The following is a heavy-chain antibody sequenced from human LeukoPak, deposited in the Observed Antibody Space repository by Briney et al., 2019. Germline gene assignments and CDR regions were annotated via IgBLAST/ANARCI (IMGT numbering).Heavy chain of an antibody. CDR1: GFTFSSYS. V-gene: IGHV3-21*01. J-gene: IGHJ4*02. CDR3: ARGAGVVAATTLDY. Sequence: PGGSLRLSCAASGFTFSSYSMNWVRQAPGKGLEWVSSISSSSSYIYYADSVKGRFTISRDNAKNSLYLQMNSLRAEDTAVYYCARGAGVVAATTLDYRGQGTLVTVSS. D-gene: IGHD2-15*01. CDR2: ISSSSSYI.